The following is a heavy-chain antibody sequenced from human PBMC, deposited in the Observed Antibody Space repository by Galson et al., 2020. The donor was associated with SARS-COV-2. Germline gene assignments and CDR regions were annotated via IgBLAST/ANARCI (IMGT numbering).Heavy chain of an antibody. CDR1: GFTFSSYG. CDR3: AKERWELPRSPHFDY. J-gene: IGHJ4*02. CDR2: ISYDGSNK. D-gene: IGHD1-26*01. Sequence: AGSLRLSCAASGFTFSSYGMHWVRQAPGKGLEWVAVISYDGSNKYYADSVKGRFTISRDNSKNTLYLQMNSLRAEDTAVYYCAKERWELPRSPHFDYWGQGTLVTVAS. V-gene: IGHV3-30*18.